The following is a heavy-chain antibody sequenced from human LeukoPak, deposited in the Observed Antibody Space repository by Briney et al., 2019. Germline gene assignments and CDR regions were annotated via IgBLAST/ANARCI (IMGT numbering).Heavy chain of an antibody. Sequence: GGSLRLSCAASGFTFSSYWMTWVRQAPGKGLEWVANIKQDGSERNYVDSVKGRFTISRDNAKNSLYLQMNTLRDEDTAVYYCATGAGCGYWGQGTLVTVSS. CDR1: GFTFSSYW. D-gene: IGHD6-19*01. CDR3: ATGAGCGY. J-gene: IGHJ4*02. CDR2: IKQDGSER. V-gene: IGHV3-7*03.